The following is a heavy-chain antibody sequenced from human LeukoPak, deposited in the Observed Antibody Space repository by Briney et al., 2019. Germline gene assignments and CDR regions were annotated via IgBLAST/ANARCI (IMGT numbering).Heavy chain of an antibody. CDR3: AKGEPVTTQFPIDH. J-gene: IGHJ4*02. D-gene: IGHD4-11*01. V-gene: IGHV3-48*01. CDR2: ISSSSSTI. Sequence: PGGSLRLSCAASGFTFSAYCMNWVRQAPGRGLEWVAYISSSSSTIYYADSVKGRFTVSKDSAKNSLYLQMNSLRAEDTAVYYCAKGEPVTTQFPIDHWGQGTLVTVSS. CDR1: GFTFSAYC.